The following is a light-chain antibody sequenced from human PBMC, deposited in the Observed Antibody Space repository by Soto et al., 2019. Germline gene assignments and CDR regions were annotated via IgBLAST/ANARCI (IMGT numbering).Light chain of an antibody. V-gene: IGKV3-20*01. Sequence: DIVLTQSPATLSLYPGQRATLSCRASQNFSNYVAWYQQKPGRAPRLLIYDASSRATGIPDRFSGSGSGTDFTLTISRLEPEDFAVYYCQQYGSSPTFGQGTKVDIK. J-gene: IGKJ1*01. CDR1: QNFSNY. CDR2: DAS. CDR3: QQYGSSPT.